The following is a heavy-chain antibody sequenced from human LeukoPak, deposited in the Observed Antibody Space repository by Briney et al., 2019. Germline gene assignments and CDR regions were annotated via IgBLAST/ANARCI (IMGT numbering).Heavy chain of an antibody. CDR3: ARGPLPYFDWEPSRAFDI. CDR2: IKHSGST. V-gene: IGHV4-34*01. Sequence: SETLSHTCAVYGGSFSGYYWSWIRQPPGKGLEWIGDIKHSGSTNYNPSLKSRVTISVDTSKNQFSLKLSSVTAADTAVYYCARGPLPYFDWEPSRAFDIWGQGTMVTVSS. D-gene: IGHD3-9*01. J-gene: IGHJ3*02. CDR1: GGSFSGYY.